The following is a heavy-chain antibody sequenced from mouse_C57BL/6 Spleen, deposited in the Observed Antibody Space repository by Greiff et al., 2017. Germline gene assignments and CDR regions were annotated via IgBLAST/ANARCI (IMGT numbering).Heavy chain of an antibody. V-gene: IGHV5-9*01. D-gene: IGHD1-1*01. CDR2: ISGGGGNT. CDR1: GFTFSSYT. CDR3: ARRDYGSRSHFDY. J-gene: IGHJ2*01. Sequence: EVQLVESGGGLVKPGGSLKLSCAASGFTFSSYTMSWVRQTPEKRLEWVATISGGGGNTYYPDSVKGRFTISRDNAKNTLYLQMSSLRAEDTALYYCARRDYGSRSHFDYWGQGTTLTVSS.